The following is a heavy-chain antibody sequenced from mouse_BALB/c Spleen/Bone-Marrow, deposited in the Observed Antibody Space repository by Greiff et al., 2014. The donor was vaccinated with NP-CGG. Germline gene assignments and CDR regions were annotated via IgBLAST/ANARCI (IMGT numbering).Heavy chain of an antibody. D-gene: IGHD2-3*01. CDR3: ETYDGYYFDY. CDR1: GYSITSGY. CDR2: ISYSGST. V-gene: IGHV3-8*02. Sequence: EVKVEESGPSLVKPSQTLSLTCSVTGYSITSGYWHWIRKFPGNKLEYMGYISYSGSTYYSPSLKSRISITRATSKNQYYLQLNSVTTEDTATYSCETYDGYYFDYWGQGTTLTVSS. J-gene: IGHJ2*01.